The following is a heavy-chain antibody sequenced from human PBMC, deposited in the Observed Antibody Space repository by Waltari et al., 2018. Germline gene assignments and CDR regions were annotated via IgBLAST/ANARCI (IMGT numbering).Heavy chain of an antibody. CDR3: ARRKPLSLIVADEGAFDI. CDR1: GGSLSDYY. J-gene: IGHJ3*02. V-gene: IGHV4-34*01. D-gene: IGHD5-12*01. Sequence: QVKLQQWGAGLLKPSETLSLTCAVYGGSLSDYYWSWIRQPPGKGREWIGEVNHSGDTTYHPSLKSRVTTSVDMSKNQFSLNLTSVTGADTATYYCARRKPLSLIVADEGAFDIWGQGTMVSVSS. CDR2: VNHSGDT.